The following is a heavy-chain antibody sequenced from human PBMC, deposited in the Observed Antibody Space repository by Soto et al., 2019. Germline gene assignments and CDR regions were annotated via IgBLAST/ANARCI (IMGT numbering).Heavy chain of an antibody. Sequence: QVQLVESGGGVVQPGRSLRLSCAASGFTFSSYGMHWVRQAPGKGLEWVAVISYDGINKYYTDSVKGRFTISRDNSKNTLFLQMNSLRADDTAVYYCAKDLRTPVPFYYDSSGYLPRDSWGQGTLVTVSS. J-gene: IGHJ4*02. CDR2: ISYDGINK. CDR1: GFTFSSYG. D-gene: IGHD3-22*01. CDR3: AKDLRTPVPFYYDSSGYLPRDS. V-gene: IGHV3-30*18.